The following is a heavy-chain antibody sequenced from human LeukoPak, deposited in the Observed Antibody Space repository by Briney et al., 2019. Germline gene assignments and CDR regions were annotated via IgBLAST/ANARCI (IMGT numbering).Heavy chain of an antibody. D-gene: IGHD1-14*01. CDR3: GRDSFETDIDY. CDR2: IKEDGSEK. CDR1: GFTFSTYW. V-gene: IGHV3-7*01. Sequence: GGSLRLSCAASGFTFSTYWMSWVRQAPGKGLEWVANIKEDGSEKYYVDSPKGRFTISRDNVKNSLYLQINSLRAEDTAVYYCGRDSFETDIDYWGQGTLVTVSS. J-gene: IGHJ4*02.